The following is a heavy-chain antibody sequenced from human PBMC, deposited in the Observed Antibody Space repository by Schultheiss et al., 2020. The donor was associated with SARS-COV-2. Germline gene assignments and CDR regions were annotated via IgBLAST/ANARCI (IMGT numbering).Heavy chain of an antibody. CDR1: VGSFSDYY. CDR3: AGASITIPADAFDI. Sequence: SETLSLTCAVYVGSFSDYYWSWIRQPPGKGLEWIGDINHSGSNNYNMSLKSRVTISVDTSKNQFSLRVRSLTAADTAVYYCAGASITIPADAFDIWGQGTMVTVSS. D-gene: IGHD3-10*01. J-gene: IGHJ3*02. CDR2: INHSGSN. V-gene: IGHV4-34*01.